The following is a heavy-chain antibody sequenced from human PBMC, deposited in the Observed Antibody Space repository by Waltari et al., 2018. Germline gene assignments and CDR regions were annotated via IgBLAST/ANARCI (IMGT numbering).Heavy chain of an antibody. Sequence: EVQLVESGGGLVKPGGSLRLSCAASGFTFSSYSMNWVRQAPGKGLEWLSSISSSSSYIYYADSVKGRFTISRDNAKNSLYLQMNSLRAEDTAVYYCARDSVVADAFDIWGQGTMVTVSS. CDR2: ISSSSSYI. CDR3: ARDSVVADAFDI. CDR1: GFTFSSYS. D-gene: IGHD3-22*01. V-gene: IGHV3-21*01. J-gene: IGHJ3*02.